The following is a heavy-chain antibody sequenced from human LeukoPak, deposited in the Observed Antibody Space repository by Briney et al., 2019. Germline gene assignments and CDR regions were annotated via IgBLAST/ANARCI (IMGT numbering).Heavy chain of an antibody. Sequence: SETLSLTCTVSGGSISSSSYYWGWLRQPPGKGLEWIGNVFSSGSTYYGPSLKSRVTISVDTSKNRFSLKLSSVTAADTAVYYCARMADYYDFDYWGQGTLVTVSS. V-gene: IGHV4-39*01. CDR3: ARMADYYDFDY. CDR1: GGSISSSSYY. CDR2: VFSSGST. J-gene: IGHJ4*02. D-gene: IGHD3-22*01.